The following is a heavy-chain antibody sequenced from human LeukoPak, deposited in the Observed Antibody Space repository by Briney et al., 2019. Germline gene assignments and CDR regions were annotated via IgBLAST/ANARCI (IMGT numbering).Heavy chain of an antibody. CDR1: GFTFSSYA. CDR3: AKNIIVVVAATLDY. CDR2: MSGSGSST. Sequence: GGSLRLSCAASGFTFSSYAMSWVRQAPGTGLEWVSAMSGSGSSTYYADSVKGRFTISRDNTKNTLYLQMNSLRAEDTAVYYCAKNIIVVVAATLDYWGQGTLVTVSS. D-gene: IGHD2-15*01. J-gene: IGHJ4*02. V-gene: IGHV3-23*01.